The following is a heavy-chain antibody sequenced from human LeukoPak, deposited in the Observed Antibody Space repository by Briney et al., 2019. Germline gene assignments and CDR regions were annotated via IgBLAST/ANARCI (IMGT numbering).Heavy chain of an antibody. Sequence: SETLSLTCTVSSGSFRTYYWSWIRQPPGKGLEWIGYIFYNEGTSYNPSLKSRVTISVDTSKNQFSLKLTSVTAADTATYYCARDSSRSDPYDSSDRDDALDIWGQGTMVTISS. D-gene: IGHD3-22*01. V-gene: IGHV4-59*12. CDR1: SGSFRTYY. CDR2: IFYNEGT. CDR3: ARDSSRSDPYDSSDRDDALDI. J-gene: IGHJ3*02.